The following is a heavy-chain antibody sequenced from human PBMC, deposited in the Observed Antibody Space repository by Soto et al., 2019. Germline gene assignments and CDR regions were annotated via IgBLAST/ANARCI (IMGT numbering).Heavy chain of an antibody. CDR2: IVVGSGNT. J-gene: IGHJ6*02. CDR3: AAETYYDFWSGSRPYYYYYXMDV. Sequence: SVKVSCKASGFTFTSSAVQWVRQARGQRLEWIGWIVVGSGNTNYAQKFQERVTITRDMSTSTAYMELSSLRSEDTAVYYCAAETYYDFWSGSRPYYYYYXMDVWAQRTTVTVSS. V-gene: IGHV1-58*01. D-gene: IGHD3-3*01. CDR1: GFTFTSSA.